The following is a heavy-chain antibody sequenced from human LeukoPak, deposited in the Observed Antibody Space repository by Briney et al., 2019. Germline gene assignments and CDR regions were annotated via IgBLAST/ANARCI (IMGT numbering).Heavy chain of an antibody. CDR2: ISGSDGST. J-gene: IGHJ4*02. D-gene: IGHD3-3*01. V-gene: IGHV3-23*01. Sequence: GGSLRLSCAASGFTFSSHAMTWVRQAPGKGLEWVSGISGSDGSTHYADSVVGRFTISRDNSKSTLYLQMNSLRADDTAIYYCARDQYDFWSAYGFDYWGRGTLVTVSS. CDR3: ARDQYDFWSAYGFDY. CDR1: GFTFSSHA.